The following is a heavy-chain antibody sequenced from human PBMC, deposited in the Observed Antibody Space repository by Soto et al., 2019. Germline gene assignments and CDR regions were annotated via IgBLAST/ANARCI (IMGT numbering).Heavy chain of an antibody. CDR1: GFTFTSHA. V-gene: IGHV3-30-3*02. CDR3: AKSSSGIRDYFDS. CDR2: TSYDGLST. D-gene: IGHD3-10*01. Sequence: GSLRLSCAASGFTFTSHAMHWVRQTPGKGLEWVATTSYDGLSTFYGESVSGRFSISRDTSKNTLFLQLNSLKTEDTAVYYCAKSSSGIRDYFDSWGRGTLVTVSS. J-gene: IGHJ4*02.